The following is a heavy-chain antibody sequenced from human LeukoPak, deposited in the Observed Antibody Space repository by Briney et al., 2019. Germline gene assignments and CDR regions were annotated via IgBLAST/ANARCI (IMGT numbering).Heavy chain of an antibody. J-gene: IGHJ4*02. CDR1: GFTVSSYA. CDR2: ISGSGGST. Sequence: GSLRLSCSASGFTVSSYAMSWVRQAPGNWLEWVSAISGSGGSTYYADCVKGRFTISRDNSKNTLYLQMNSLRAEDTAVYYCAKGPIVVAEFDYWGQGTLVTVSS. V-gene: IGHV3-23*01. CDR3: AKGPIVVAEFDY. D-gene: IGHD3-22*01.